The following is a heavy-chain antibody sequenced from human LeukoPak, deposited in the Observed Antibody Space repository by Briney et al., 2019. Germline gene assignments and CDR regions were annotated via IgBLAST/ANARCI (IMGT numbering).Heavy chain of an antibody. J-gene: IGHJ3*01. Sequence: PGGSLRLSCVASGFSFNSYAMSWVRQAPGKGLEWVSAISGSGGSTYYADSVKGRFTISRDNSKNTLYLQMNSLRAEDTAVYYCAKDSDGPRDWGQGTMVTVSS. V-gene: IGHV3-23*01. CDR1: GFSFNSYA. CDR3: AKDSDGPRD. CDR2: ISGSGGST.